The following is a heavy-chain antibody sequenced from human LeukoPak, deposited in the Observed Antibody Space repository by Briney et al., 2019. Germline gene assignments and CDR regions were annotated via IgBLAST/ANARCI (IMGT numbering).Heavy chain of an antibody. J-gene: IGHJ4*02. CDR1: GYTFTSYD. CDR2: MNPNSGNT. CDR3: ARGAEYGSGSYSSRDY. V-gene: IGHV1-8*01. D-gene: IGHD3-10*01. Sequence: ASVKVSCKASGYTFTSYDINWVRQATGQGLEWMGWMNPNSGNTGYAQKFQGRVTMTRNTSISTAYMELSSLRSEDTAVYHCARGAEYGSGSYSSRDYWGQGTLVTVSS.